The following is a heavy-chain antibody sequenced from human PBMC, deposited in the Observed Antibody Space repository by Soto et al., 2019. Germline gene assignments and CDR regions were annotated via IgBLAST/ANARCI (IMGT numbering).Heavy chain of an antibody. Sequence: ASVKVSCKASGYTFTSYYMHWVRQAPGQGLEWMGIINPSGGSTSYADSVKGRFTISRDNAKNSLYLQMNSLRAEDTAVYYCARDIGDSSSNDYWGQGTLVTVSS. J-gene: IGHJ4*02. D-gene: IGHD6-13*01. V-gene: IGHV1-46*04. CDR2: INPSGGST. CDR1: GYTFTSYY. CDR3: ARDIGDSSSNDY.